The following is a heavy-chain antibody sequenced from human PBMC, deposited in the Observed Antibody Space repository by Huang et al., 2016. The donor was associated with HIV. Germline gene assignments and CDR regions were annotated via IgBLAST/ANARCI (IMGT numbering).Heavy chain of an antibody. CDR3: ARRYNSRRDY. J-gene: IGHJ4*02. V-gene: IGHV4-34*02. D-gene: IGHD3-22*01. Sequence: QVQLEQWGAGLLKASETLSLTCAVYGGSFSGYSWYWLRQPPGKGLEWVGEFNQIGNTNYKPALKSLVNMSVDTSKSQFFLYLTSLSAADTGTYFSARRYNSRRDYWGRGTLVTVHS. CDR2: FNQIGNT. CDR1: GGSFSGYS.